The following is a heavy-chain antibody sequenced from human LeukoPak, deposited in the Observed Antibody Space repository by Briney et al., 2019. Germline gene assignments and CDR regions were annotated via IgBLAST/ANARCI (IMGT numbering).Heavy chain of an antibody. J-gene: IGHJ4*02. Sequence: ASVKVSCKASGGTFSSYAISWVRQAPGQGLEWMGGIIPIFGTANYAQKFQGRVTITADESTSTAYMELGSLGSEDTAVYYCARDVGSWYGGAYDYWGQGTLVTVSS. CDR2: IIPIFGTA. D-gene: IGHD6-13*01. CDR3: ARDVGSWYGGAYDY. V-gene: IGHV1-69*13. CDR1: GGTFSSYA.